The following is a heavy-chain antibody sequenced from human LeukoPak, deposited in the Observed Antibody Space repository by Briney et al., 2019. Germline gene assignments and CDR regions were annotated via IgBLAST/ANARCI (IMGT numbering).Heavy chain of an antibody. CDR2: IIPIFGTA. J-gene: IGHJ5*02. V-gene: IGHV1-69*13. D-gene: IGHD3-22*01. CDR3: ATSDYYDRSFDP. Sequence: ASVKVSCKASGYTFTSYGISWVRQAPGQGLEWMGGIIPIFGTANYAQKFQGRVTITADESTSTAYMELSSLRSEDTAVYYCATSDYYDRSFDPWGQGTLVTVSS. CDR1: GYTFTSYG.